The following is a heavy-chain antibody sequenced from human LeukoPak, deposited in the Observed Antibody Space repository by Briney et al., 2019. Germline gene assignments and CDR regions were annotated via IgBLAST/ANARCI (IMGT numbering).Heavy chain of an antibody. Sequence: ASVTVSCTASGYTFTGYYMHWVRQAPGQGLAWMGWINPNSGGTNYAQKFQGRVTMTRDTSISTAYMELSRLRSDDAAVYYCARSPIVVVPAAIDYWGQGTLVTVSS. CDR2: INPNSGGT. D-gene: IGHD2-2*01. J-gene: IGHJ4*02. CDR3: ARSPIVVVPAAIDY. V-gene: IGHV1-2*02. CDR1: GYTFTGYY.